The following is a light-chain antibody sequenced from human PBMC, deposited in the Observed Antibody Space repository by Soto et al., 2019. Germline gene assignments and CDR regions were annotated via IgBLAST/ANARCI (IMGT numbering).Light chain of an antibody. J-gene: IGLJ3*02. CDR3: RAYSVTNTLGV. V-gene: IGLV2-14*01. CDR2: EVA. CDR1: DSDIGDNNY. Sequence: QSALTQPASVSGSPGQSITISCTGTDSDIGDNNYVSWYQQYTGRAPKLMIYEVANRPSGVSDRFSGSKSGNTASLTILGLQAEEEADYYCRAYSVTNTLGVFGGGTKLTVL.